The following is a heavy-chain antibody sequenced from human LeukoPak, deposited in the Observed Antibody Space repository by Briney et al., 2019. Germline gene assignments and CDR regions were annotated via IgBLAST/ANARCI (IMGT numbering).Heavy chain of an antibody. J-gene: IGHJ6*03. Sequence: SETLSLTCAVYGGSFSGYYWSWIRQPPGKGLEWIGEINHSGSTNYNPSLKSRVTISVDTSKNQFSLKLSSVTAADTAVYYCARGTWLRPKMATAYYYMGVWGKGTTVTVSS. CDR2: INHSGST. CDR1: GGSFSGYY. CDR3: ARGTWLRPKMATAYYYMGV. V-gene: IGHV4-34*01. D-gene: IGHD5-24*01.